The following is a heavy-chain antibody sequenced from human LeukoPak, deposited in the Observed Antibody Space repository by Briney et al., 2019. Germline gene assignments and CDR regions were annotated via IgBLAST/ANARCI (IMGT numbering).Heavy chain of an antibody. V-gene: IGHV3-48*04. J-gene: IGHJ4*02. CDR1: GFTFSSYS. D-gene: IGHD2-2*01. Sequence: PGGSLRLSCAASGFTFSSYSMNWVRQAPGKGLEWVSYISSVGSTIYYADSVKGRFTISRDNAKNSLYLQMNSLRAEDTAVYYCARNVPAAIYRLLDYWGQGTLVTVSS. CDR3: ARNVPAAIYRLLDY. CDR2: ISSVGSTI.